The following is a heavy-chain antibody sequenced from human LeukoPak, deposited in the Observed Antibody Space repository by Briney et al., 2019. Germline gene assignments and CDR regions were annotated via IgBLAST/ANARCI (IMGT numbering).Heavy chain of an antibody. CDR1: GGTFSSYA. CDR3: ASVPYYYDSSGYYYDY. J-gene: IGHJ4*02. Sequence: SVKVSCKASGGTFSSYAISWVRQAPGQGLEWMGGIIPIFGTANYAQKFQGRVTITADEPTSTAYMELSSLRSEDTAVYYCASVPYYYDSSGYYYDYWGQGTLVTVSS. D-gene: IGHD3-22*01. CDR2: IIPIFGTA. V-gene: IGHV1-69*13.